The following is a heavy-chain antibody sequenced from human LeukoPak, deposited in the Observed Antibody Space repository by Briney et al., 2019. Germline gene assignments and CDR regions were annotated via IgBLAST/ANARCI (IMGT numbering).Heavy chain of an antibody. D-gene: IGHD3-16*02. CDR3: AKLRVWGSNRYFEFDY. CDR2: ISGSGYST. Sequence: GGSLRLSCVASGFTFNNYAMTWVRQAPGKGLEWVSAISGSGYSTYYADSVKGRFTISRDNSKNTLYLQMNSLRAEDTAVYYCAKLRVWGSNRYFEFDYWGQGTLVTVSS. CDR1: GFTFNNYA. J-gene: IGHJ4*02. V-gene: IGHV3-23*01.